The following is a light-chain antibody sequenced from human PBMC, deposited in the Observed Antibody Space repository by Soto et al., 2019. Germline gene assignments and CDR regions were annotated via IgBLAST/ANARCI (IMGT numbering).Light chain of an antibody. CDR1: SSDVGGYNY. CDR3: SSYAGSNNVV. Sequence: QSVLTQPPSASGSPGQSVTISCTGTSSDVGGYNYVSWYQQHPGKAPKLMIYEVSKRPSGVPDRFSGSKSGNTASLTVSGLRAEDEADYYCSSYAGSNNVVFGGGTKLTV. J-gene: IGLJ2*01. V-gene: IGLV2-8*01. CDR2: EVS.